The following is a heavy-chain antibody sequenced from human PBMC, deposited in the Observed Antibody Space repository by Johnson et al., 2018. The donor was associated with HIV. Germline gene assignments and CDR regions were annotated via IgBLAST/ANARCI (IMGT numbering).Heavy chain of an antibody. CDR2: IYSGGST. CDR1: GFTVSSNY. V-gene: IGHV3-53*01. J-gene: IGHJ3*02. CDR3: ARGPAAAVHDAFDI. D-gene: IGHD6-13*01. Sequence: EVQLMESGGGLIQPGGSLRLSCAASGFTVSSNYMSWVRQAPGKGLEWVSVIYSGGSTYYADSVKGRFTISRDNSKNTLYLQMNSLRAEDTAVYYCARGPAAAVHDAFDIWGQGTMVTVSS.